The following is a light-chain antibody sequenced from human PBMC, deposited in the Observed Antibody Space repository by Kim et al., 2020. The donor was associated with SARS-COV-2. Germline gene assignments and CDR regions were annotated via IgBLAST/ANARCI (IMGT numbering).Light chain of an antibody. CDR1: QSVSSN. J-gene: IGKJ2*01. CDR3: QKYNNWTRYA. CDR2: GAS. V-gene: IGKV3-15*01. Sequence: VAPGKRDPLSYRDCQSVSSNLAWYQQKPGQAPRLLIYGASTRATGIPARFSGSGSGKEFTLNISSLQSEDFAVDYCQKYNNWTRYAFGQGTKLEIK.